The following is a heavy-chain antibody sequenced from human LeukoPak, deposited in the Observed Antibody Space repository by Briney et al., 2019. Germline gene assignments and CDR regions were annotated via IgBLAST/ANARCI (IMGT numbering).Heavy chain of an antibody. CDR2: ISSSGTAI. J-gene: IGHJ3*02. CDR3: ARDMEPDAFDI. V-gene: IGHV3-48*03. D-gene: IGHD1-1*01. Sequence: GGSLRLSCAASGFTFSSYEMNWVRQAPGKGLEWVSYISSSGTAIYYADSVKGRFTISRDTAKNSLYLQMNSLRAEDTALYYCARDMEPDAFDIWGQGTMVTISS. CDR1: GFTFSSYE.